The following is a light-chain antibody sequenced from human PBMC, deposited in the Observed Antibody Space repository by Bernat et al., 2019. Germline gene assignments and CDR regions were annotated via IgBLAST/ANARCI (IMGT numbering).Light chain of an antibody. Sequence: AIRMTQSPSSLSASTGDRVTITCRASQGISSYFAWYQQKPGKAPKLLIYAASTLQSGVPSRFSGSGSGTDFTLTISCLQSEDFATYYCQQYYSYPYTFGRGTKLEIK. J-gene: IGKJ2*01. CDR3: QQYYSYPYT. CDR2: AAS. CDR1: QGISSY. V-gene: IGKV1-8*01.